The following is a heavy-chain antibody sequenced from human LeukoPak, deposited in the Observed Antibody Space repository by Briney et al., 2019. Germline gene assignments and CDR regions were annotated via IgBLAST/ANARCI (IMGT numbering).Heavy chain of an antibody. CDR2: MNPNSGDT. J-gene: IGHJ6*03. CDR1: GYTFTSYA. V-gene: IGHV1-8*02. D-gene: IGHD1-26*01. Sequence: GASVKVSCKASGYTFTSYAMNWVRQAPGQGLEWMGWMNPNSGDTGYAQKFQGRVTMTRNTSINTAYMELSSLRSEDTAVYYCARVIEWEVISHYYYMDVWGKGTTVTISS. CDR3: ARVIEWEVISHYYYMDV.